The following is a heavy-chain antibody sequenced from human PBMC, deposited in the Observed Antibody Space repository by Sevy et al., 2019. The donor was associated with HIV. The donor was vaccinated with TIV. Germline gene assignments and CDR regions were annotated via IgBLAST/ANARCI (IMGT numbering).Heavy chain of an antibody. D-gene: IGHD4-17*01. CDR3: ARYLRGDHAGGFDF. Sequence: SETLSLTCTVSSGSISSSSYYCGWIRQSPGKGLEWIASIDYIVTTYYNLALKSRVTITGHRSKNEVSLNLRVVTAADAAVYYCARYLRGDHAGGFDFWGQGTPVTVSS. V-gene: IGHV4-39*01. CDR2: IDYIVTT. CDR1: SGSISSSSYY. J-gene: IGHJ5*01.